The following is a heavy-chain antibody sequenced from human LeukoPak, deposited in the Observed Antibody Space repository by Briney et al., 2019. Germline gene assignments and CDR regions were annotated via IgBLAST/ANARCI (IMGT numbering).Heavy chain of an antibody. CDR3: ARQTGSGLFILP. CDR2: IYYTGNT. J-gene: IGHJ4*02. CDR1: GGSISSSSYY. Sequence: PSETLSLTCTVSGGSISSSSYYWGWIRQPPGMGLEWIGSIYYTGNTYYNASLKSQVSISIDTSKNQFSLKLTSVTAADTAVYYCARQTGSGLFILPGGQGTLVTVSS. D-gene: IGHD3/OR15-3a*01. V-gene: IGHV4-39*01.